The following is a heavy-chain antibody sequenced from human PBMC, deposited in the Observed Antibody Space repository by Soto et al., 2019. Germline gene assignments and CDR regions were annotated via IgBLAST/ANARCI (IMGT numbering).Heavy chain of an antibody. D-gene: IGHD3-16*01. CDR2: VKSKINGGTV. CDR1: GFTFSYAW. Sequence: EVQLVESGGALIKPGGSLRLSCAASGFTFSYAWLNWVRQAPGKGLEWVGRVKSKINGGTVDYTAPVRGRFAISRDDSQNTVYLQMNSLKSDDTAVYYCGADLPDWGAYAFDYWCQGTLVTVAS. J-gene: IGHJ4*02. CDR3: GADLPDWGAYAFDY. V-gene: IGHV3-15*07.